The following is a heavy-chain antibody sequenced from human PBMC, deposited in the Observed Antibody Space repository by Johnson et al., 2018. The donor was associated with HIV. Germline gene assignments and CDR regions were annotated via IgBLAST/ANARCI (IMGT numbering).Heavy chain of an antibody. J-gene: IGHJ3*02. V-gene: IGHV3-30-3*01. CDR1: GFTFSSYA. D-gene: IGHD6-13*01. CDR2: ISYDGSNK. CDR3: ASWGVGSSWNHDAFDI. Sequence: QVQLVESGGGVVQPGRSLRLSCAASGFTFSSYAMHWVRQAPGKGLEWVAVISYDGSNKYYADSVKGRFTISRDNSKNTLYLQMNSLSAEDTAVYYCASWGVGSSWNHDAFDIWGQGTMVTVSS.